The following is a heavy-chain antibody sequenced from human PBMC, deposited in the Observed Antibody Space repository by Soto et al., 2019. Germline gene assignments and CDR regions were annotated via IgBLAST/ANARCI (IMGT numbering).Heavy chain of an antibody. CDR1: GGSISSGEYY. CDR3: ARLSYYYDSSGYYAHTPYFDY. D-gene: IGHD3-22*01. V-gene: IGHV4-30-4*01. J-gene: IGHJ4*02. CDR2: IYYSGST. Sequence: QVQLQESGPGLVKPSQTLSLTCTVSGGSISSGEYYWSWIRQPPGKGLEWIGYIYYSGSTYYHPSLKSRVTISVETSTNQFSLKLSSVTAADTAVYYCARLSYYYDSSGYYAHTPYFDYWGQGTLVTVSS.